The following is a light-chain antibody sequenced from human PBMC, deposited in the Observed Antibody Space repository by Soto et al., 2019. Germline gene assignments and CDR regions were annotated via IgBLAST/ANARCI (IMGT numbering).Light chain of an antibody. CDR2: AAS. J-gene: IGKJ1*01. CDR3: QQVKTFPRT. Sequence: DIQMTQSPSSMSASVGDRVTITCRASQDIGSQLGWYQQKPGKAPKLLIHAASTLQRGVPFRFSDILSGTEFTLTISSLQSEDFATYYCQQVKTFPRTFGQGTKVEIE. CDR1: QDIGSQ. V-gene: IGKV1-12*01.